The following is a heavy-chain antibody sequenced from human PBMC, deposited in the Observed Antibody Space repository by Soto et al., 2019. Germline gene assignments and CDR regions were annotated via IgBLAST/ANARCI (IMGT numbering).Heavy chain of an antibody. D-gene: IGHD4-4*01. J-gene: IGHJ4*02. CDR1: GCPLRSYS. CDR2: ISGSGSYT. CDR3: AREGINNYNEYYFDS. V-gene: IGHV3-21*01. Sequence: SLRLSLAASGCPLRSYSMNWVRQAPGKGLEWVSSISGSGSYTHYAGFLRGRFTISRDNAKTSLYLQMNSLRAEETAVYYCAREGINNYNEYYFDSWGQGTVVTVSS.